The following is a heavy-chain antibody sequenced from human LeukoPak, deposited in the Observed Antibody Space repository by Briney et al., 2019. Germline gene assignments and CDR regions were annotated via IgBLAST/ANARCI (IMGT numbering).Heavy chain of an antibody. CDR3: ASEDYDSSGYYCY. V-gene: IGHV3-21*01. D-gene: IGHD3-22*01. CDR1: GFTFSSYS. Sequence: GGSLRLSCAASGFTFSSYSMNWVRQAPGKGLEWVSSISSSSSYIYYADSVKGRFTISRDNAKSSLHLQMNSLRAEDTAVYYCASEDYDSSGYYCYWGQGTLVTVSS. J-gene: IGHJ4*02. CDR2: ISSSSSYI.